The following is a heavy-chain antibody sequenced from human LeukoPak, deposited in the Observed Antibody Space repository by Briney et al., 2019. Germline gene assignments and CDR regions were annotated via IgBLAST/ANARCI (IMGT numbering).Heavy chain of an antibody. CDR1: GFTFSSYA. CDR3: ANSGGSRSWNFDY. V-gene: IGHV3-23*01. CDR2: ISGSGGST. Sequence: GGSLRLSCAASGFTFSSYAMSWVRQAPGKGLEWVSAISGSGGSTYYADSVKGRFTISRDNSKNTLYLQMNSLRAEDTAVYYCANSGGSRSWNFDYWGQGTLVTVSS. D-gene: IGHD3-10*01. J-gene: IGHJ4*02.